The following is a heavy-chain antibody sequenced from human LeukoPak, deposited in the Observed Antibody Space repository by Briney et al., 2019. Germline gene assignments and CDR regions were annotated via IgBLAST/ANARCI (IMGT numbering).Heavy chain of an antibody. J-gene: IGHJ3*01. D-gene: IGHD5-24*01. Sequence: SQTLSLTCAISGDSVSGNNTAYNWIRQSPSRGLEWLGRTYYRSKWYNDYAVSVKSRITINPDTSKNQSSLQLNSVTPEDTAVYYCARGGQGDGYSADEAFDFWGQGTMVTVSS. CDR3: ARGGQGDGYSADEAFDF. CDR2: TYYRSKWYN. V-gene: IGHV6-1*01. CDR1: GDSVSGNNTA.